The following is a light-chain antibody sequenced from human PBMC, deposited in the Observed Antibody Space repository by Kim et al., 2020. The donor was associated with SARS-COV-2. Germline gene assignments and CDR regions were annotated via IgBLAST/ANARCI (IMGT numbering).Light chain of an antibody. J-gene: IGLJ3*02. CDR3: SSYTSSTTWV. Sequence: QSALTQPPSVSGSPGQSVTISCTGTNSDVGRSNRVSWYNEPPGTAPKLMIYEVSHRPSGVPDRFSGSKSGNTASLTISGLQAEDEANYYCSSYTSSTTWVFVGGTKLTVL. V-gene: IGLV2-18*02. CDR2: EVS. CDR1: NSDVGRSNR.